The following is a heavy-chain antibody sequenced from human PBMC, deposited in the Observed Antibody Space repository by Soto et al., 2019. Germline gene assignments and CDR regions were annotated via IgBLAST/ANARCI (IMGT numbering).Heavy chain of an antibody. V-gene: IGHV3-13*01. J-gene: IGHJ4*02. CDR2: IGTAGDT. Sequence: TGGSLRLSCAASGFTFSSYDMHWVRQATGKGLEWVSAIGTAGDTYYPGSVKGRFTISRENAKNSLYLQMNSLRAEDTAMYYCAKDPEYRTSSLRNYFEYWGQGTPVTVSS. CDR3: AKDPEYRTSSLRNYFEY. CDR1: GFTFSSYD. D-gene: IGHD6-6*01.